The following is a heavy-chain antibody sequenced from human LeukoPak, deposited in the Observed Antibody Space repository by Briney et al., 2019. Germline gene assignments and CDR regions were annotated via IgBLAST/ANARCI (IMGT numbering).Heavy chain of an antibody. J-gene: IGHJ4*02. CDR1: GGSFSGYY. D-gene: IGHD3-22*01. CDR3: ASWGYYDSSGIFDY. V-gene: IGHV4-34*01. CDR2: INHSGST. Sequence: SETLSLTCAVYGGSFSGYYWSWIRQPPGKGLEWIGEINHSGSTNYNPSLKSRVTISVDTSKNQFSLKLSFVTAADTAVYYCASWGYYDSSGIFDYWGQGTLVTVSS.